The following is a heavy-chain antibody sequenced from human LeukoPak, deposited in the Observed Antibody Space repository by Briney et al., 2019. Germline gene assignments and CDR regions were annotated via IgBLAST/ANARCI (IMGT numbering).Heavy chain of an antibody. J-gene: IGHJ6*03. CDR2: IIPIFGTA. CDR3: ASWAMVRGVNLYYMDV. Sequence: ASVTVSFKASGGTFISYAISWVRQAPGQGLEWMGGIIPIFGTANYAQKFQGRVTITADESTSTAYMELSSLRSEDTAVYYCASWAMVRGVNLYYMDVWGKGTTVTISS. D-gene: IGHD3-10*01. V-gene: IGHV1-69*01. CDR1: GGTFISYA.